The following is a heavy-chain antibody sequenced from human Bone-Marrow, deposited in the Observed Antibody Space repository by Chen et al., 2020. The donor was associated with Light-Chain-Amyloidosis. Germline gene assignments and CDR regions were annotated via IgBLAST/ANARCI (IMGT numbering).Heavy chain of an antibody. D-gene: IGHD6-6*01. CDR3: ASRDSSSSSGYYYYGMDV. J-gene: IGHJ6*02. V-gene: IGHV3-30-3*01. CDR1: GFTFSSYA. Sequence: QVQLVESGGGVVQPGRSLRLSCAASGFTFSSYAMHWVRQAPGKGLEWVAVISYDVSNKDYADSGKGRFTISRDNSEVSLYLQIERRRGEDTAVYYCASRDSSSSSGYYYYGMDVWGQGTTVTVSS. CDR2: ISYDVSNK.